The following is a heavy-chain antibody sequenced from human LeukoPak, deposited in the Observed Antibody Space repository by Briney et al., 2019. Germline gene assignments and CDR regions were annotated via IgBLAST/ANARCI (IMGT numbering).Heavy chain of an antibody. J-gene: IGHJ5*02. D-gene: IGHD3-10*01. CDR2: INPNSGGT. V-gene: IGHV1-2*02. CDR3: ARDRVTMVRGVRSWFDP. CDR1: GYTFTGYY. Sequence: GASVKVSCKASGYTFTGYYMHWVRQAPGQGLEWMGWINPNSGGTNYAQKFQGRVTMTRDTSISTAYMELSRLRSDDTAVYYCARDRVTMVRGVRSWFDPLGQGTLVTVSS.